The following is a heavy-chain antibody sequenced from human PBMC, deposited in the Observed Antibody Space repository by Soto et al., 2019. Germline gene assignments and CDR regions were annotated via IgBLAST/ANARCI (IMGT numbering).Heavy chain of an antibody. V-gene: IGHV4-34*01. J-gene: IGHJ4*02. Sequence: PSETLSLTCAVYGGSFSGYYWSWIRQPPGKGLEWIGEINHSGSTNYNPSLKSRVTISVDTSKNQFSLKLSSVTAADTAVYYCASSLFLRTGTTTFDYWGQGTLVTVSS. CDR3: ASSLFLRTGTTTFDY. CDR2: INHSGST. D-gene: IGHD1-7*01. CDR1: GGSFSGYY.